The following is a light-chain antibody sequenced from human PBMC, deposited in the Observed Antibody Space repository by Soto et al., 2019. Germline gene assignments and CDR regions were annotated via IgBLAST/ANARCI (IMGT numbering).Light chain of an antibody. J-gene: IGKJ5*01. V-gene: IGKV3-15*01. CDR3: QQYNNWPIT. CDR2: GAS. Sequence: DIVLTQSPGTLSLSPGERATLSCRASQSVSSSNLAWYQQKPGQAPRLLIYGASTRATGIPARFSGSGSGTEFTLTISSLQSEDFAVYYCQQYNNWPITFGQGTRLEIK. CDR1: QSVSSSN.